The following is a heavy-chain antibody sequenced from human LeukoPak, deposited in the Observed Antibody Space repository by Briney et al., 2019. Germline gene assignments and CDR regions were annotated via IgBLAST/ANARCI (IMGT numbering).Heavy chain of an antibody. Sequence: PGGSLRLSCAASGFTFSDAWMSWVRQAPGKGLEWVGRIKSKTDGGTTDYAAPVKGRFTISRDDSKNTLYLQMNSLKTEDTAVYYCAKSLDSSGYYSPPFDYWGQGTLVTVSS. CDR2: IKSKTDGGTT. V-gene: IGHV3-15*01. J-gene: IGHJ4*02. D-gene: IGHD3-22*01. CDR3: AKSLDSSGYYSPPFDY. CDR1: GFTFSDAW.